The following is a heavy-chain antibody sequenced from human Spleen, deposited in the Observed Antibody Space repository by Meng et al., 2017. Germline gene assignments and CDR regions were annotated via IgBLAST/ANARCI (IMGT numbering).Heavy chain of an antibody. Sequence: GESLKISCAASGFTFSSYSMNWVHQAPEKGLEWVSSISSSSSYMYYADSVKGRFTISRDNAKNSLYLQMSSLRAEDTAVYYCARGHGHYYSSGFLRGPRYYYGMAVWGQGTTVTVSS. J-gene: IGHJ6*02. V-gene: IGHV3-21*01. D-gene: IGHD3-10*01. CDR3: ARGHGHYYSSGFLRGPRYYYGMAV. CDR2: ISSSSSYM. CDR1: GFTFSSYS.